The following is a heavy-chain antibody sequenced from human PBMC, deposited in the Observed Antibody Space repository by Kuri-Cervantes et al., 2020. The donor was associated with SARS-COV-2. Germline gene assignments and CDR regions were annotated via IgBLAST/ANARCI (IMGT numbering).Heavy chain of an antibody. D-gene: IGHD6-6*01. CDR2: IGTAGDP. CDR3: ARGGYSSSSGHYFDY. J-gene: IGHJ4*02. Sequence: GESLKISCAASGFTFSSYDMHWVRQATGKGLEWVSAIGTAGDPYYPGSVKGRFTISRENAKNSLYLQMNSLRAEDTAVYYCARGGYSSSSGHYFDYWGQGTLVTVSS. CDR1: GFTFSSYD. V-gene: IGHV3-13*05.